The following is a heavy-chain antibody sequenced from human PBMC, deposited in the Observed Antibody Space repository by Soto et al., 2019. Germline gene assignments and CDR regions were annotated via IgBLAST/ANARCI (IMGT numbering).Heavy chain of an antibody. V-gene: IGHV3-23*01. J-gene: IGHJ4*02. CDR3: AKGDQERQWVFLQN. CDR2: ITETGGDT. Sequence: GGSLSLSCSASGFTFGNFVMRWVRQTPGKGLEWVSTITETGGDTYYADSVKGRFTISRDNSKNTLYLQMNSLRAEDTAVYYCAKGDQERQWVFLQNWGQGTLVTVSS. D-gene: IGHD2-8*01. CDR1: GFTFGNFV.